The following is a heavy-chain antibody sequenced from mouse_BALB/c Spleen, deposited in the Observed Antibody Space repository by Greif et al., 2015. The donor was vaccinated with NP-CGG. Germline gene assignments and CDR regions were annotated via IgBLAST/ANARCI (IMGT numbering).Heavy chain of an antibody. D-gene: IGHD1-1*01. J-gene: IGHJ4*01. CDR2: IWAGGST. CDR1: GFSLTSYG. V-gene: IGHV2-9*02. Sequence: VMLVESGPGLVAPSQSLSITCTVSGFSLTSYGVHWVRQPPGKGLEWLGVIWAGGSTNYNSALMSRLSISKDNSKSQGFLKMNSLQTDDTAMYYCAREFPLLRRLYYYAMDYWGQGTSVTVSS. CDR3: AREFPLLRRLYYYAMDY.